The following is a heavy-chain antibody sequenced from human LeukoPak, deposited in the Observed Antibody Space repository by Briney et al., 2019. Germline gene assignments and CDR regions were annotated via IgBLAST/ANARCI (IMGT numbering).Heavy chain of an antibody. CDR2: IYSAGTT. J-gene: IGHJ4*02. CDR3: ARRAGAYSHPYDY. CDR1: GLTVSSNY. D-gene: IGHD4/OR15-4a*01. Sequence: GGSLRLSCVASGLTVSSNYMTWVRQAPGKGLEWVSIIYSAGTTYYADSVKGRFTISRDNSKNTLYLQMNSLRAEDTAVYYCARRAGAYSHPYDYWGQGTLVTVSS. V-gene: IGHV3-53*01.